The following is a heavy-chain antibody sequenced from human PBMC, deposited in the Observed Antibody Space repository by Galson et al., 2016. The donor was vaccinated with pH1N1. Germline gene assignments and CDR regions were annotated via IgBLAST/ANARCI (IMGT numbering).Heavy chain of an antibody. J-gene: IGHJ4*02. CDR1: GYSLTNYW. CDR3: ASTRPQFRYFDWQKPHSFDY. CDR2: IYLSDSHT. D-gene: IGHD3-9*01. V-gene: IGHV5-51*01. Sequence: QSGAEVKKPGESLRISCEGFGYSLTNYWIVRVRQMPGKGLEWMGIIYLSDSHTTYSPSFQGQVTISADKSISTAYLERSSLKASDTATYYCASTRPQFRYFDWQKPHSFDYWGQGTLVTVSS.